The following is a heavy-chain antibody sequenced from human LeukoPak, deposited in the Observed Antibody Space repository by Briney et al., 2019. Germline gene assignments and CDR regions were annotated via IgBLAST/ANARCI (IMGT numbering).Heavy chain of an antibody. V-gene: IGHV4-59*08. CDR1: GGSISSYY. D-gene: IGHD3-22*01. J-gene: IGHJ4*02. Sequence: SETLSLTCTVCGGSISSYYWSWIRQPPGKGLEWIGYIFYSRSTTYNPSLQTRVTIEAHTSKNKSSLKLSCVTAADTVVYYCARHSDSSGFYFAYWGQGTLVTVSS. CDR3: ARHSDSSGFYFAY. CDR2: IFYSRST.